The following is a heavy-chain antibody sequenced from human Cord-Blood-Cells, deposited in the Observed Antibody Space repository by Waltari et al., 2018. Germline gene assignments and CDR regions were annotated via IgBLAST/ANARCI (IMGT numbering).Heavy chain of an antibody. J-gene: IGHJ4*02. V-gene: IGHV3-9*01. CDR2: ISWNSGSI. D-gene: IGHD5-18*01. CDR1: GFTLDDYA. CDR3: AKARYSYGYEFDY. Sequence: EVQLVESGGGLVQPGRSLRLSCAASGFTLDDYAMHWVRQAPGKGREWVSGISWNSGSIGYADSVKGRFTISRDNAKNSLYLQMNSLRAEDTALYYCAKARYSYGYEFDYWGQGTLVTVSS.